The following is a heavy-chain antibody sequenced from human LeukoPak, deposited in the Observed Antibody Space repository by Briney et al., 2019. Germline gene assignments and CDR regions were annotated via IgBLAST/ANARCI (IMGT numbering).Heavy chain of an antibody. CDR2: IASDGSST. CDR3: VRDFRSADY. CDR1: GFTFSSYW. V-gene: IGHV3-74*01. Sequence: AGGSLRLSCAASGFTFSSYWMNWVRQAPGKGLVWVSRIASDGSSTTYADSVKGRFSISRDNAKNTVYLQMNSLREEDTAVYYCVRDFRSADYWGQGTLITVSS. J-gene: IGHJ4*02.